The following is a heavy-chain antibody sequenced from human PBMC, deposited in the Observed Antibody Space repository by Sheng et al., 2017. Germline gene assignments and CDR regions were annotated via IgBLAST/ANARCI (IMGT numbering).Heavy chain of an antibody. J-gene: IGHJ6*01. V-gene: IGHV1-69*01. CDR1: GGAFGTYA. D-gene: IGHD3-10*01. CDR3: ARIFGNSASVTYYYGMDV. Sequence: QVQLVQSGAEARKPGSSVKVSCKASGGAFGTYAIGWVRQAPAQGLEWMGGIVPAFGTTKYAQKFQGRVTFTADASTNIAYMELRSLKSEDTAVYFCARIFGNSASVTYYYGMDV. CDR2: IVPAFGTT.